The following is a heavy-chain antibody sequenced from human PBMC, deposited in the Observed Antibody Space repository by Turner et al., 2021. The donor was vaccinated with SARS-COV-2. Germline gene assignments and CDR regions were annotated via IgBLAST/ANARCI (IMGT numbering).Heavy chain of an antibody. CDR2: IYYSGST. Sequence: QLQLQESGPGLVKPSETLSLTCTVSGGSISSSSYYWGWIRQPPGKGLEWIGSIYYSGSTYYNPSLKGRGTISVDTSKNQFSLKLSSVTAADTAVYYCARHKGDYDSSELLGWGQGTLVTVSS. CDR3: ARHKGDYDSSELLG. CDR1: GGSISSSSYY. J-gene: IGHJ4*02. V-gene: IGHV4-39*01. D-gene: IGHD3-22*01.